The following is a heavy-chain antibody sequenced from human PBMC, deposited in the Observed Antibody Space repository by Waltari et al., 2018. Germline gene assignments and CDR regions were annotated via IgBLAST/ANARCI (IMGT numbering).Heavy chain of an antibody. V-gene: IGHV3-43*01. D-gene: IGHD5-12*01. Sequence: EVQLVESGGVVVQPGGSLRLSCAASGFTFDDYPMHWVRQAPGKGLEWVSLISWDGGSTYYADSVKGRFTISRDNSKNSLYLQMNSLRTEDTALYYCAKEGSLRGRWLRMFDYWGQGTLVTVSS. CDR1: GFTFDDYP. J-gene: IGHJ4*02. CDR3: AKEGSLRGRWLRMFDY. CDR2: ISWDGGST.